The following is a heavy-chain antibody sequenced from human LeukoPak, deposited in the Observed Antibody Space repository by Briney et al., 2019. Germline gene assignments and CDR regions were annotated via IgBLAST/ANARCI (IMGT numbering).Heavy chain of an antibody. V-gene: IGHV3-21*01. J-gene: IGHJ4*02. CDR3: ARADTTHPYYFDY. CDR1: GFTFSSYS. D-gene: IGHD5-18*01. Sequence: GGSLRLSCAASGFTFSSYSMNWVRHATGKGLEWVSSISSSSSYIYYADSVKGRVTISRDNAKNSLYLQVNSLRAEHTAVYYCARADTTHPYYFDYWGQGNLVTVSS. CDR2: ISSSSSYI.